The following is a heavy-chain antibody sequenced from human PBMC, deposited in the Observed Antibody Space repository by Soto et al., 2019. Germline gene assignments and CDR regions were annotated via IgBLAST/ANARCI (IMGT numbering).Heavy chain of an antibody. Sequence: QVQLVQSGAEVRKPGSSVKVSCKASGGTFASYAINWVRQAPGQGLEGMGGVIPIFGSSNHAQRFQGRLSITADKSPSTAYMELTSLTSYDTAVYYCARLISVTAMDFDYGMDVWGQGTTVTVSS. CDR1: GGTFASYA. CDR2: VIPIFGSS. CDR3: ARLISVTAMDFDYGMDV. V-gene: IGHV1-69*06. D-gene: IGHD2-21*02. J-gene: IGHJ6*02.